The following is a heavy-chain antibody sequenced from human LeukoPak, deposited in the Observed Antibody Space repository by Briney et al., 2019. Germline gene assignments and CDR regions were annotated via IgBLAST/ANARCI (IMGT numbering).Heavy chain of an antibody. CDR1: TPTPYY. V-gene: IGHV1-2*02. J-gene: IGHJ5*02. D-gene: IGHD6-19*01. CDR2: INPNSGGT. Sequence: TPTPYYMHSARQPPAQGLECIAWINPNSGGTNYAQKFQGRVTMTRDTSISTAYMELSGLRSEDTAVYYCARKTAVAGDNWFDPWGQGTLVTVSS. CDR3: ARKTAVAGDNWFDP.